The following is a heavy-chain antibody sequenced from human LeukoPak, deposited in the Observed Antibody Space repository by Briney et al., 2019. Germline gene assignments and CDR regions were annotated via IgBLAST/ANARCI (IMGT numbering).Heavy chain of an antibody. D-gene: IGHD3-22*01. CDR2: IIPIFGTA. CDR3: ARATYYDSEGHYFDY. Sequence: ASVKVSCKASGGTFSSYAISWVRQAPGQGLEWMGGIIPIFGTANYAQKFQGRVTITADESTSTAYMELSSLRSEDTAVYYCARATYYDSEGHYFDYWGQGTLVTVSS. V-gene: IGHV1-69*13. J-gene: IGHJ4*02. CDR1: GGTFSSYA.